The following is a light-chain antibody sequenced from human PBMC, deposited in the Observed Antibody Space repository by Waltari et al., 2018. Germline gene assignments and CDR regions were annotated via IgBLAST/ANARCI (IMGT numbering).Light chain of an antibody. Sequence: DIQMTQSPSSLSASLGDRVTITCRAGQSISTYLNWYQQTPGKAPKPLIYAASSLQTGVPSRFSGSGSGTDFTLTISSLQPEDFATYYWQQSYSTPRTFGQGTKVEIK. V-gene: IGKV1-39*01. CDR2: AAS. CDR1: QSISTY. J-gene: IGKJ1*01. CDR3: QQSYSTPRT.